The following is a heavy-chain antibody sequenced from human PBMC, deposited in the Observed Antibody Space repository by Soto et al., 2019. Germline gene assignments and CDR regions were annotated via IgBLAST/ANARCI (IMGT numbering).Heavy chain of an antibody. Sequence: DVQLVQSGGGLVQPGRSLRLSCAATGFAFDEYVMHWVRQAPGKGLEWVGSIGWNGASIDYADSVKGRFTISRDNAKNSLFLQMNSVTTEDTALYFCAKSRVVPYFDRWGQGTLVTVSS. CDR2: IGWNGASI. V-gene: IGHV3-9*01. D-gene: IGHD2-2*01. J-gene: IGHJ4*02. CDR3: AKSRVVPYFDR. CDR1: GFAFDEYV.